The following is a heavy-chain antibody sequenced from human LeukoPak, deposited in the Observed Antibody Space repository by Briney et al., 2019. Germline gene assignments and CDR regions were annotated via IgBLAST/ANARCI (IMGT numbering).Heavy chain of an antibody. CDR3: AREGTYCSSTSCYYYYYMDV. CDR1: GGTFSSYA. J-gene: IGHJ6*03. Sequence: SSVKVSCKASGGTFSSYAISWGRRAPGQGLKWRGGFIPIFGTANYAQKFQSRVTITAYESTSTAYMELSSLRPEDTAVYYCAREGTYCSSTSCYYYYYMDVWGKGTTVTVSS. D-gene: IGHD2-2*01. V-gene: IGHV1-69*13. CDR2: FIPIFGTA.